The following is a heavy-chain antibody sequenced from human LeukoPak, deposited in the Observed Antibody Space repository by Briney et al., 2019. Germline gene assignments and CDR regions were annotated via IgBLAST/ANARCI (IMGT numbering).Heavy chain of an antibody. CDR1: GFTFSVYD. V-gene: IGHV3-66*02. CDR2: ISRGGIS. CDR3: ARGYSYGPTTDAFDI. Sequence: GGSLRLSCAASGFTFSVYDMYWIRQSPGKGLECVSVISRGGISYYADSVKGRFTISRDNSKNTLYLQMNSLRAEDTAVYYCARGYSYGPTTDAFDIWGQGTMVTVSS. D-gene: IGHD5-18*01. J-gene: IGHJ3*02.